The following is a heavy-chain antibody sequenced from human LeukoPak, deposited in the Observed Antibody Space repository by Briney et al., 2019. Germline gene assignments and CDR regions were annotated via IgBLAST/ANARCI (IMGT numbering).Heavy chain of an antibody. CDR2: ISSSSSYI. Sequence: GGSLRLSCAASGFTFSSYSMNWVRQAPGKGLEWVSSISSSSSYIYYADSVKGRFTISRDNSKNTLYLQMNSLRAEDTAVYYCAKPIQLWTRYYYYYYYMDVWGKGTTVTISS. CDR1: GFTFSSYS. V-gene: IGHV3-21*04. D-gene: IGHD5-18*01. J-gene: IGHJ6*03. CDR3: AKPIQLWTRYYYYYYYMDV.